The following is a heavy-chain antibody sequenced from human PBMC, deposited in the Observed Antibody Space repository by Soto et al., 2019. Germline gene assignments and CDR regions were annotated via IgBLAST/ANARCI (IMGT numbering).Heavy chain of an antibody. J-gene: IGHJ3*02. CDR1: GFTFSSYE. D-gene: IGHD3-10*01. CDR2: ISSSGSTI. Sequence: GGSLRLSCAASGFTFSSYEMNWVRQAPGKGLEWVSYISSSGSTIYYADSVKGRFTISRDNAKNSLYLQMNSLRAEDTAVYYCSSGITMVRGVSGAFDIWGQGTMVPVSS. V-gene: IGHV3-48*03. CDR3: SSGITMVRGVSGAFDI.